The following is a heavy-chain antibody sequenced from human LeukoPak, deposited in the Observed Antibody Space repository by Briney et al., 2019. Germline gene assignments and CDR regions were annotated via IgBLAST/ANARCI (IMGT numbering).Heavy chain of an antibody. CDR2: ISSSSSYI. J-gene: IGHJ4*02. Sequence: KPGGSLRLSCAASGFTFSSYSMNWVRQAPGKGLEWVPSISSSSSYIYYADSVKGRFTISRDNAKNSLYLQMNSLRAEDTAVYYCARDRPGITGTTLPDYWGQGTLVTVSS. V-gene: IGHV3-21*01. CDR1: GFTFSSYS. D-gene: IGHD1-20*01. CDR3: ARDRPGITGTTLPDY.